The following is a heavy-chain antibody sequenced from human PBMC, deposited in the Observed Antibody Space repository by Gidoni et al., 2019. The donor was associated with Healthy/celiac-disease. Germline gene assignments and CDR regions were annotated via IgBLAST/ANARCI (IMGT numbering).Heavy chain of an antibody. CDR1: GGSISSSSYY. V-gene: IGHV4-39*01. Sequence: QLQLQESGPGLVKPSETLSLTCTVSGGSISSSSYYWGWIRQPPGKGLEWIGSIYYSGSTYYNPSLKSRVTISVDTSKNQFSLKLSSVTAADTAVYYCARHPAHREQWLVRPDWYFDLWGRGTLVTVSS. D-gene: IGHD6-19*01. CDR3: ARHPAHREQWLVRPDWYFDL. J-gene: IGHJ2*01. CDR2: IYYSGST.